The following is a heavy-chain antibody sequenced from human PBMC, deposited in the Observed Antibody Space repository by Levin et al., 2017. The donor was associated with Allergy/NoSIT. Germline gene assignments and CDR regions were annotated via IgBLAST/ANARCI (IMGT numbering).Heavy chain of an antibody. D-gene: IGHD6-6*01. CDR3: AKDPVNGSSSG. Sequence: GESLKISCAASGFTFSSYAMSWVRQAPGKGLEWVSAISGSGGSTYYADSVKGRFTISRDNSKNTLYLQMNSLRAEDTAVYYCAKDPVNGSSSGWGQGTLVTVSS. CDR1: GFTFSSYA. V-gene: IGHV3-23*01. CDR2: ISGSGGST. J-gene: IGHJ4*02.